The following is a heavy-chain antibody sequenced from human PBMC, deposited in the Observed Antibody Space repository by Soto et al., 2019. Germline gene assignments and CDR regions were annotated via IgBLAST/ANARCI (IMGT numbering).Heavy chain of an antibody. CDR3: ARFAGATSDF. Sequence: ETLSLTCTASGGSISSYYWSWIRQPPGKGLEWIGYIYYSGSTNYNPSLKSRVTISVDTSKNQFSLKLSSVTAADTAMYYCARFAGATSDFWGQGTLVTFSS. V-gene: IGHV4-59*12. J-gene: IGHJ4*02. CDR2: IYYSGST. D-gene: IGHD3-10*01. CDR1: GGSISSYY.